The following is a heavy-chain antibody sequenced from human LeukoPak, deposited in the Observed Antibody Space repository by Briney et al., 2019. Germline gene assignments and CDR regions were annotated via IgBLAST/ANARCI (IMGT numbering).Heavy chain of an antibody. CDR1: GFTFSSYA. J-gene: IGHJ4*02. CDR3: AKDRTRTDYYGSRSYYQFDY. Sequence: GGSLRLSCAASGFTFSSYAMSWVRQAPGKGLEWVSAISGSGGSTYYADSVKGRFTISRDNSKNTLYLQMNSLRAEDTAVYYCAKDRTRTDYYGSRSYYQFDYWGQGTLVTVSS. V-gene: IGHV3-23*01. D-gene: IGHD3-10*01. CDR2: ISGSGGST.